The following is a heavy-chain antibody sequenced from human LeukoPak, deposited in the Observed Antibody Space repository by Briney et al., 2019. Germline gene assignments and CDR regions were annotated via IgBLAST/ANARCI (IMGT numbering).Heavy chain of an antibody. J-gene: IGHJ4*02. V-gene: IGHV1-69*05. CDR3: ASSEGYCTNGVCFLTN. CDR2: IIPIFGTA. Sequence: SEKVSCKASGGTFSSYAISWVRQAPGQGLEWMGGIIPIFGTANYAQKFQGRVTITTDESTSTAYMELSSLRSEDTAVYYCASSEGYCTNGVCFLTNWGQGTLVTVSS. CDR1: GGTFSSYA. D-gene: IGHD2-8*01.